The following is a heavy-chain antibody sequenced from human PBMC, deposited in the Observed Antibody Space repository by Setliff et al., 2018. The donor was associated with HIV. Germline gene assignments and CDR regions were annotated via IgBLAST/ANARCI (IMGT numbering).Heavy chain of an antibody. J-gene: IGHJ3*02. CDR1: GGTFSRYG. D-gene: IGHD3-10*01. CDR2: IIPSFGTP. V-gene: IGHV1-69*05. CDR3: ARLYGSGSYYNRDDAFDI. Sequence: SVKVSCKASGGTFSRYGINWVRQAPGQGLEWMGGIIPSFGTPNNAQKFQGRVTITMDESTSTAYMELSSLRSEDTAMYYCARLYGSGSYYNRDDAFDIWGQGTMVTVPS.